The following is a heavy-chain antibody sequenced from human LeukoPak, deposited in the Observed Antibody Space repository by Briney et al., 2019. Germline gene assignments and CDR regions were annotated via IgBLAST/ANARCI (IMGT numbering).Heavy chain of an antibody. Sequence: SETLSLTCTVSGGSISSYYWSWIRQPPGKGLEWIGYIYYSGSTNYNPSLKSRVTISVDTSKNQFSLKLSSVTAADTAVYYCARDIVVVTATYYYYYYGMDVWGQGTTVTVSS. D-gene: IGHD2-21*02. CDR1: GGSISSYY. V-gene: IGHV4-59*01. CDR3: ARDIVVVTATYYYYYYGMDV. J-gene: IGHJ6*02. CDR2: IYYSGST.